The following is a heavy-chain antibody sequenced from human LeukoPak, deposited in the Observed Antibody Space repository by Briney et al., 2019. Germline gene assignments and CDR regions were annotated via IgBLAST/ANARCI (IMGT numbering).Heavy chain of an antibody. Sequence: SETLSLTCTVSGYSISSGYYWGWIRQPPGKGLEWSGSIYHSGSTNYNPSLKSRVTISVDTSKNQFSLKLSSVTAADTAVYYCAREMVIGTTGTTADYWGQGTLVTVSS. CDR2: IYHSGST. CDR3: AREMVIGTTGTTADY. CDR1: GYSISSGYY. J-gene: IGHJ4*02. D-gene: IGHD1-1*01. V-gene: IGHV4-38-2*02.